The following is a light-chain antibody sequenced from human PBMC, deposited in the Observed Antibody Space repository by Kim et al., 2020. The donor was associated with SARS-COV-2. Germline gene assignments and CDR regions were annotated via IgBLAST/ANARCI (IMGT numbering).Light chain of an antibody. J-gene: IGLJ3*02. CDR3: QSYDSSLSGSRV. V-gene: IGLV1-40*01. CDR1: SSNIGAGYD. Sequence: QSVLTQPHSVSGAPGQRVTISCTGSSSNIGAGYDVHWYQQLPGTAPKLLIYGNSNRPSGVPDRFSGSKSGTSASLAITGLQAEDEADYYCQSYDSSLSGSRVFGGGTQLTVL. CDR2: GNS.